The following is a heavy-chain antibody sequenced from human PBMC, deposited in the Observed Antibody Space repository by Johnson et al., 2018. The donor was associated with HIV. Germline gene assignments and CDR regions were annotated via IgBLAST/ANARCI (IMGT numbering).Heavy chain of an antibody. CDR2: ISGSGGST. CDR1: GFTFSSYA. J-gene: IGHJ3*02. D-gene: IGHD6-19*01. V-gene: IGHV3-23*04. Sequence: VQLVESGGGVVQPGRSLRLSCAASGFTFSSYAMSWVRQAPGKGLEWVSAISGSGGSTYYADSVKGRFTISRDNSKNTLYLQMNSLRAEDTAVYYCAKVSGWPRGAFVIWGQGTMVTVSS. CDR3: AKVSGWPRGAFVI.